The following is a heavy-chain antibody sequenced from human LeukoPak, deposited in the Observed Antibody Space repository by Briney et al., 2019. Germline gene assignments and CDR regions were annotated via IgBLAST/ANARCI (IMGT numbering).Heavy chain of an antibody. CDR2: IFPSGGEI. Sequence: GGSLRLSCAASVFTFSTFAMIGVRHPPGRGLEWVSSIFPSGGEIHYADSVRGRFTISRDNSKSTLSLQMNSLRAEDTAIYYCATYRQVLLPFESWGQGTLVTVSS. J-gene: IGHJ4*02. V-gene: IGHV3-23*01. CDR1: VFTFSTFA. CDR3: ATYRQVLLPFES. D-gene: IGHD2-8*02.